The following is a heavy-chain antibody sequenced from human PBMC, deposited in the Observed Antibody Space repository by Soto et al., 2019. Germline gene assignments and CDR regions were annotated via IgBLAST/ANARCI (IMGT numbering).Heavy chain of an antibody. D-gene: IGHD3-3*02. CDR3: ARDLLAANYYGMDV. CDR1: GFTFSSYA. V-gene: IGHV3-30-3*01. Sequence: QVQLVESGGGVVQPGRSLRLSCAASGFTFSSYAMHWVRQAPGKGLEWVAVISYDGSNKYYADSVKGRFTISRDNSKNTLYLQMNSLRAEDTAVYYCARDLLAANYYGMDVWGQGTTVTVSS. CDR2: ISYDGSNK. J-gene: IGHJ6*02.